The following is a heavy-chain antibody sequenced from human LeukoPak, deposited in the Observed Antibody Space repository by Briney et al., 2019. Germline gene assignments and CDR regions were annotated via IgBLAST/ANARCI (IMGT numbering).Heavy chain of an antibody. CDR2: INPSGGST. CDR1: GYTFTSYY. Sequence: ASVKVSCKASGYTFTSYYMHWVRQAPGQGLEWMGIINPSGGSTSYAQKFQGKVTMTRDTSTSTVYMELSSLRSEDTAVYYCAREEMATIHAFDIWGQGTMVTVSS. D-gene: IGHD5-24*01. V-gene: IGHV1-46*01. J-gene: IGHJ3*02. CDR3: AREEMATIHAFDI.